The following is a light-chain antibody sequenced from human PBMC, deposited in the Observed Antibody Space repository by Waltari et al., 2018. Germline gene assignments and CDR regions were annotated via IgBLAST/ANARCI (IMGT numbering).Light chain of an antibody. V-gene: IGLV4-69*01. Sequence: QLVLTQSPSASASLGASVKPTCTLSSGHSSNVIAWHQQQPEKGPRYLMKVNSDGSHSKGDEIPDRFSGSSSGAERHRTISSLQAEEEADYYCQTGGHGTWVFGGGTKLTVL. J-gene: IGLJ3*02. CDR1: SGHSSNV. CDR2: VNSDGSH. CDR3: QTGGHGTWV.